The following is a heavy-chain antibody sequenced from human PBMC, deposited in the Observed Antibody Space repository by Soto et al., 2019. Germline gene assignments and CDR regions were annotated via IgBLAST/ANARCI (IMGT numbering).Heavy chain of an antibody. Sequence: QVQLVQSGAEVKKPGASVKVSCKASGYTFTSYGISWVRQAPGQGLEWMGWISAYNGNTNYAQKLQGRVTMTTDTSTSTAYMELRSLISDDTAVYYCARDTYYDFWSGYSSAEYFQHWGQGTLVTVSS. CDR2: ISAYNGNT. CDR3: ARDTYYDFWSGYSSAEYFQH. CDR1: GYTFTSYG. J-gene: IGHJ1*01. V-gene: IGHV1-18*01. D-gene: IGHD3-3*01.